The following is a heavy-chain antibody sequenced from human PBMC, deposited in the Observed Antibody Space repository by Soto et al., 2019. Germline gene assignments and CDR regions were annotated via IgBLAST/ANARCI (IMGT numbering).Heavy chain of an antibody. D-gene: IGHD2-2*01. CDR3: ARGGDCISTSCYVDY. V-gene: IGHV4-61*01. CDR1: GGSVSSGRYY. CDR2: IYYSGST. J-gene: IGHJ4*02. Sequence: SETLSLTCTVSGGSVSSGRYYWSWIRQQKRKGLEWIGYIYYSGSTNYNHSLKSRVTISVDTSKNQFSLKLSSVTAADTVVYYCARGGDCISTSCYVDYWGQGTLVTVSS.